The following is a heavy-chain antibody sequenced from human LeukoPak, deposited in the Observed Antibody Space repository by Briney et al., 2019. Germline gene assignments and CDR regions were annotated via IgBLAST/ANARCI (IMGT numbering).Heavy chain of an antibody. D-gene: IGHD5-18*01. J-gene: IGHJ6*03. Sequence: SETLSLTCTVSGGSISGYYWSWIRLPPGKGLEWIGEINHSGSTNYNPSLKSRVTISVDTSKNQFSLKLSSVTAADTAVYYCARVVRGYSYGSGVRVKYYYYMDVWGKGTTVTVSS. CDR2: INHSGST. CDR3: ARVVRGYSYGSGVRVKYYYYMDV. V-gene: IGHV4-34*01. CDR1: GGSISGYY.